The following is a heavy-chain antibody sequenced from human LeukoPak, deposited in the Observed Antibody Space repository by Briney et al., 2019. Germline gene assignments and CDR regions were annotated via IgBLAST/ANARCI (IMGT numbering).Heavy chain of an antibody. CDR1: GGSISSYY. CDR2: IYYSGST. J-gene: IGHJ4*02. V-gene: IGHV4-59*01. Sequence: SETLSLTCTGSGGSISSYYWSWIRQPPGKGLEWIGYIYYSGSTNYSPSLKSRVTISVDTSKNQFSLKLRSVTAADTAVYYWARDSEARFTDWGQGTLVTVSS. CDR3: ARDSEARFTD. D-gene: IGHD5-18*01.